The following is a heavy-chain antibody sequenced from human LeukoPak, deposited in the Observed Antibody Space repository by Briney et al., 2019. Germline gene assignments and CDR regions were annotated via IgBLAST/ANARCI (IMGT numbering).Heavy chain of an antibody. V-gene: IGHV3-21*04. D-gene: IGHD6-13*01. J-gene: IGHJ6*03. CDR2: ITSSSSFI. Sequence: GGSLRLSCAASGFTFSSYTMNWVRQAPGKGLEWVSSITSSSSFIYYADSLKGRFTISRDNAKNSLYLQMNSLRAEDTAVYYCARDDSSSSWYYYYMDVWGKGTTVTISS. CDR3: ARDDSSSSWYYYYMDV. CDR1: GFTFSSYT.